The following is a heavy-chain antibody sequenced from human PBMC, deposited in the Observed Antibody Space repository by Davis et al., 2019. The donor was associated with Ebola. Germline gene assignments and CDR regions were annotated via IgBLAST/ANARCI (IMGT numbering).Heavy chain of an antibody. Sequence: PGGSLRLSCAASGFTFFSYAMHWVRQAPGKGLEWVAVISSDGSNKYYADSVKGRFTVSRDNSKSTLYLQMNSLRAEDTAVYYCAKDERRKPQNMDVWGQGTKVIVSS. V-gene: IGHV3-30-3*01. D-gene: IGHD1-1*01. J-gene: IGHJ6*02. CDR1: GFTFFSYA. CDR3: AKDERRKPQNMDV. CDR2: ISSDGSNK.